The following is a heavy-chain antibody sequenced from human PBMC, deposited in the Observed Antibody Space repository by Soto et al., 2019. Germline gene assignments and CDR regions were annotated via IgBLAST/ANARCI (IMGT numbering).Heavy chain of an antibody. CDR1: GYTFTSYD. Sequence: ASVKVSCKASGYTFTSYDINWVRQATGQGLEWMGWMNPNSGNTGYAQKFQGRVTMTRNTSISTAYMELSSLRAEDTAVYYCARRPRTGYSSSWYMDYWGQGTLVTVSS. J-gene: IGHJ4*02. D-gene: IGHD6-13*01. CDR2: MNPNSGNT. CDR3: ARRPRTGYSSSWYMDY. V-gene: IGHV1-8*01.